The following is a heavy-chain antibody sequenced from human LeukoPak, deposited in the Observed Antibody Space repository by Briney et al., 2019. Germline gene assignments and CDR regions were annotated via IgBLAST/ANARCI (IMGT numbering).Heavy chain of an antibody. CDR1: DGSFSGYY. CDR3: ARENYYNSGGYYLDY. D-gene: IGHD3-22*01. CDR2: INHSGST. V-gene: IGHV4-34*01. Sequence: PSETLSLTCAVYDGSFSGYYWSWIRQPPGKGLEWIGEINHSGSTNYSPSLKSRVTISVDTSKNQFSLKLSSVTAADTAVYFCARENYYNSGGYYLDYWGQGTLVTVSS. J-gene: IGHJ4*02.